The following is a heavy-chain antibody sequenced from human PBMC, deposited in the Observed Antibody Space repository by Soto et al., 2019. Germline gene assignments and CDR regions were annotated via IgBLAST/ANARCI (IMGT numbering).Heavy chain of an antibody. Sequence: ASVKFSCKASGGTFSTYAITRVRQAPGQRLEWMGWINAGNGNTKYSQKFQGRVTITRDTSASTAYMELSSLRSEDTAVYYCARGLGLYYFDYWGQGTLVTVSS. CDR1: GGTFSTYA. D-gene: IGHD1-26*01. J-gene: IGHJ4*02. CDR3: ARGLGLYYFDY. V-gene: IGHV1-3*01. CDR2: INAGNGNT.